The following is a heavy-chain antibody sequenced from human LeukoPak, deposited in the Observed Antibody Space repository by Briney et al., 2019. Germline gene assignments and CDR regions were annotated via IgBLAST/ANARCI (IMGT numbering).Heavy chain of an antibody. CDR3: ARDGGIVVAGLYYYYGMDV. D-gene: IGHD2-15*01. J-gene: IGHJ6*02. CDR2: IYSGGST. Sequence: AGGSLRLSCAASGFTVSSNYMSWVRQAPGKGLEWVSVIYSGGSTYYADSVKGRFTISRDNSKNTLHLQMNSLRAEDTAVYYCARDGGIVVAGLYYYYGMDVWGQGTTVTVSS. V-gene: IGHV3-66*01. CDR1: GFTVSSNY.